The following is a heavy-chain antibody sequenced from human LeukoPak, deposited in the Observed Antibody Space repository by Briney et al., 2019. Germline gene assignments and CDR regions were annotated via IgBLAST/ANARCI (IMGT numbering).Heavy chain of an antibody. D-gene: IGHD4-23*01. CDR3: AKLMRATVVTRDY. Sequence: PGGSLRLSCAASGFTFSSYAMSWVRQAPGKGLEWVSAISGSGGSTYYADSVKGRFTISRDNSKNTLCLQMNSLRAEDTAVYYCAKLMRATVVTRDYWGQGTLVTVSS. CDR2: ISGSGGST. CDR1: GFTFSSYA. J-gene: IGHJ4*02. V-gene: IGHV3-23*01.